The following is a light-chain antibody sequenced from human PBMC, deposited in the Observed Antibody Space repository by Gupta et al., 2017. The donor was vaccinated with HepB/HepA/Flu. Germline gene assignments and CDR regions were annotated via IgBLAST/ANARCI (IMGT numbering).Light chain of an antibody. Sequence: GAPGQRVTISWTGSSSNIGAGYDVHWYQQLPGTAPKLLIYGNSNRPSGVPDRFSGSKSGTSASLAITGLQAEDEADYYCQSYDSSLSGPVVFGGGTKLTVL. CDR3: QSYDSSLSGPVV. J-gene: IGLJ2*01. CDR2: GNS. CDR1: SSNIGAGYD. V-gene: IGLV1-40*01.